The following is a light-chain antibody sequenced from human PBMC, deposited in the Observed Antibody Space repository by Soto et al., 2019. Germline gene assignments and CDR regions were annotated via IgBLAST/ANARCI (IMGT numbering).Light chain of an antibody. CDR3: QQSYSTLWT. CDR1: QSISSY. J-gene: IGKJ1*01. CDR2: AAS. Sequence: DIQMTQSPSSLSASVGDIVTITCRASQSISSYLNWYQQKPGKAPKLLIYAASSLQSGVPSRFSGSGSGTDFTLTISSLQPEDFETYYCQQSYSTLWTFGQGTKVDIK. V-gene: IGKV1-39*01.